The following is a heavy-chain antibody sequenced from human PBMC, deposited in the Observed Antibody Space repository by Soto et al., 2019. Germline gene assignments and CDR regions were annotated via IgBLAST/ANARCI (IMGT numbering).Heavy chain of an antibody. CDR1: EFTFSNYW. Sequence: HPGGSLRLSCAASEFTFSNYWMHWVRQAPGKGLLWVSRINTDGSNTRYADSVKGRFTISRDNAKNTLYLHMNSLRAEDTAVYYCVRDSYYSDSSGYGHYYGMDVWGQGTTVTVSS. V-gene: IGHV3-74*01. CDR3: VRDSYYSDSSGYGHYYGMDV. J-gene: IGHJ6*02. CDR2: INTDGSNT. D-gene: IGHD3-22*01.